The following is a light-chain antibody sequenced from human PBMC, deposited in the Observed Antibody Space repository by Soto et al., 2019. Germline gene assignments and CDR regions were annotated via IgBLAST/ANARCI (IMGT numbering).Light chain of an antibody. CDR3: QHIFSTLLIT. Sequence: DIQMTQSPSSLSASIGDGVTITCRASQSINSYLNWYQQKPGKAPKLLISAASNLQSGVPSRFSGSGSGTDFTLTISSLQPEDFATYYCQHIFSTLLITFGQGTRLEIK. J-gene: IGKJ5*01. V-gene: IGKV1-39*01. CDR2: AAS. CDR1: QSINSY.